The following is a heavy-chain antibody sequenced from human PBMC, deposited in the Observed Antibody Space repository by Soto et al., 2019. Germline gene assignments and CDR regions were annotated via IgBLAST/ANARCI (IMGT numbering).Heavy chain of an antibody. Sequence: QVQLVESGGGVVQPGRSLRLSCAASGFIFSSYGMHWVRQAPGKGLEWVAVIWYDGSNKYYADSVKGRFTISRDNSKNTLYLQMNSFRAEDTAVYYCARYGDYPGYSFDIWGQGTMVTVSS. D-gene: IGHD4-17*01. CDR2: IWYDGSNK. CDR1: GFIFSSYG. J-gene: IGHJ3*02. CDR3: ARYGDYPGYSFDI. V-gene: IGHV3-33*01.